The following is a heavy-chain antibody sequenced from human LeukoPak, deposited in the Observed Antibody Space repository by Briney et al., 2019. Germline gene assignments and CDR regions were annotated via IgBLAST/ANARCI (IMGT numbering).Heavy chain of an antibody. J-gene: IGHJ4*02. CDR2: IYTSGST. D-gene: IGHD3-22*01. CDR3: ARESGYYYDTSGYTFDY. Sequence: SETLSLTCTVSGGSSNNYYWSWIRQSAGKGLEWIGRIYTSGSTNYNPSLKSRVSMSVDTSKNQCSLRLRSVTAADTAVYYCARESGYYYDTSGYTFDYWGQGILVTVSS. CDR1: GGSSNNYY. V-gene: IGHV4-4*07.